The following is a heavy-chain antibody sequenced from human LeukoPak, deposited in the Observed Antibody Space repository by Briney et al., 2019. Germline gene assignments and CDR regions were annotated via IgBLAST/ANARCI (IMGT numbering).Heavy chain of an antibody. CDR1: GGSISSGNYY. CDR3: ARDTYYYGSGSYKDGYYYYYMDV. D-gene: IGHD3-10*01. J-gene: IGHJ6*03. CDR2: IYTSGST. Sequence: PSQTLSLTCTVSGGSISSGNYYWSWIRQPAGKGLEWIGRIYTSGSTNYNPSLKSRVTMSVDTSKNQFSLKLSSVTAADTAVYYCARDTYYYGSGSYKDGYYYYYMDVWGKGTTVTVSS. V-gene: IGHV4-61*02.